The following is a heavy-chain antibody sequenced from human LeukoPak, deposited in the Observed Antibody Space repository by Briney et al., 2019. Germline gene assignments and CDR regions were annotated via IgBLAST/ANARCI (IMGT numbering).Heavy chain of an antibody. CDR3: TSGGDCSRTSCYTD. CDR1: EFTFTNAW. D-gene: IGHD2-2*02. J-gene: IGHJ4*02. CDR2: IKSKADGGAT. Sequence: PGGSLRLSCAASEFTFTNAWMSWVRQAPGKGLEWVGRIKSKADGGATDYAALVKGRFTISRDDSKNTLYLRMNSLKTEDTAVYYCTSGGDCSRTSCYTDWGQGTLVTVSS. V-gene: IGHV3-15*01.